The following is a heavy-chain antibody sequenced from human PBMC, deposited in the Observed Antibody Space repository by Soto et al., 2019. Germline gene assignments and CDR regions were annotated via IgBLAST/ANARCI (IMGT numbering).Heavy chain of an antibody. CDR3: ARGDETDCSIGGFPFLSIPSLVI. J-gene: IGHJ2*01. Sequence: ASVKVSCKGSGYSITDYHIHLVSQHPGQGLEWLGRLNPKSGGTSTAQKFQGWVTMTTDTSISTASMELTRLTSDDTAIYYFARGDETDCSIGGFPFLSIPSLVIWGR. CDR1: GYSITDYH. D-gene: IGHD1-26*01. CDR2: LNPKSGGT. V-gene: IGHV1-2*04.